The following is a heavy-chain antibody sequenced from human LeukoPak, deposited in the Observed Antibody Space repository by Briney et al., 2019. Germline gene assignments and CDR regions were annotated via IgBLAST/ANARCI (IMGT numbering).Heavy chain of an antibody. V-gene: IGHV3-33*06. D-gene: IGHD4-17*01. CDR2: IWYDGSNK. Sequence: PGGSLRLSCAASGFTFSSYGMHWVRQAPGKGLEWVAVIWYDGSNKYYADSVKGRFTISRDNSKNTLYLQMNSLRAEDTAVYYCAKYLSSVTTEYYFDYWGQGTLVTVSS. CDR1: GFTFSSYG. J-gene: IGHJ4*02. CDR3: AKYLSSVTTEYYFDY.